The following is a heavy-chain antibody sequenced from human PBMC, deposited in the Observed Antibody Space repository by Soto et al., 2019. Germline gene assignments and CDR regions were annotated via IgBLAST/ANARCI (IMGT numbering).Heavy chain of an antibody. CDR1: GDSVSSDITS. J-gene: IGHJ3*01. CDR2: TYYRSKWFH. CDR3: ARGNALDV. V-gene: IGHV6-1*01. Sequence: QGQLQQSGPGLVKPSQTLSLTCAISGDSVSSDITSWNWIRQSPSRGLEWRGRTYYRSKWFHDYAASVKSRITISPDTSKNQFSLELNSMTPEDTAVYYCARGNALDVWGQGTVVTVSS. D-gene: IGHD3-10*01.